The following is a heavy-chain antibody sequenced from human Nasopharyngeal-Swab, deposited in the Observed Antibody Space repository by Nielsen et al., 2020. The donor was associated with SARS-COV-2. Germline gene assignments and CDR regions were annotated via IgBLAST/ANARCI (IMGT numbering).Heavy chain of an antibody. CDR2: FDPEDGET. V-gene: IGHV1-24*01. CDR3: ARTPYCGGDCYRHFDY. Sequence: SVKVSCKVSGYTLTELSMHWVRQAPGKGLEWMGGFDPEDGETIYAQKFQGRVTMTEDTSTDTAYMELSSLRSEDTAVYYCARTPYCGGDCYRHFDYWGQGTLVTVSS. D-gene: IGHD2-21*02. CDR1: GYTLTELS. J-gene: IGHJ4*02.